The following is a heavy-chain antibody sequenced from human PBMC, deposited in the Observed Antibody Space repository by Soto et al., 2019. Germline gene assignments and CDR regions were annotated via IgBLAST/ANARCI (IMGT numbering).Heavy chain of an antibody. D-gene: IGHD6-13*01. CDR2: VYYSGNT. J-gene: IGHJ6*03. CDR3: ARKGAAASYAHYYMDV. Sequence: SETLSLTCTVSGGSISPYYWSWIRQPPGKGLEWIGYVYYSGNTNYNPSLESRVTISVDTSRNRFSLNLTSATAADTAVYYCARKGAAASYAHYYMDVWGRVTAVPVS. CDR1: GGSISPYY. V-gene: IGHV4-59*01.